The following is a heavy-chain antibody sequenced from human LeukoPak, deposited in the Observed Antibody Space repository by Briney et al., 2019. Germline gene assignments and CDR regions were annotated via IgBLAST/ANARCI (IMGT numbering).Heavy chain of an antibody. J-gene: IGHJ4*02. CDR2: ISAYNGNT. CDR1: GYTFTSYG. V-gene: IGHV1-18*01. Sequence: ASVKVSCKASGYTFTSYGISWVRQAPGQGLEWMAWISAYNGNTNYAQKPQGRVTMTTDTSTSTAYMELRSLRSDDTAVYYCVTPVGVGGNSVDYWGQGTLVTVSS. D-gene: IGHD4-23*01. CDR3: VTPVGVGGNSVDY.